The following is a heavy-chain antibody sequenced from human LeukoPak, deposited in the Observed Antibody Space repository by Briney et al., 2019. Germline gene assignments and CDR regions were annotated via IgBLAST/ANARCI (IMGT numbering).Heavy chain of an antibody. CDR3: ARERDIVVVPAASGWFDP. D-gene: IGHD2-2*01. CDR2: IYYSGST. CDR1: GGSISSGGYY. V-gene: IGHV4-31*03. J-gene: IGHJ5*02. Sequence: SETLSLTYTVSGGSISSGGYYWSWIRQHPGKGLEWIGYIYYSGSTYYSPSLKSRVTISVDTSKNQFSLKLSSVTAADTAVYYCARERDIVVVPAASGWFDPWGQGTLVTVSS.